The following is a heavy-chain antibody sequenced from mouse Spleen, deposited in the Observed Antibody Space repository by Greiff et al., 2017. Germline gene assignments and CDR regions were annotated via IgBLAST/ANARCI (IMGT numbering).Heavy chain of an antibody. J-gene: IGHJ2*01. Sequence: QVQLQQPGDELVRPGSSVKLSCKASGYNFTSYWMHWVKRRPIQGLERIGNIDPTDSETHNNQKFKDKATLTVDKSSSTAYMPLSSLTSEDSAVYYCARSTYYGNYFAFWGQGTTPTVSS. D-gene: IGHD2-10*01. CDR1: GYNFTSYW. V-gene: IGHV1-52*01. CDR2: IDPTDSET. CDR3: ARSTYYGNYFAF.